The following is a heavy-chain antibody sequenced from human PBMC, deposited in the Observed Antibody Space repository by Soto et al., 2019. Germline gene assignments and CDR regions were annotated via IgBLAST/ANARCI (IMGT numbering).Heavy chain of an antibody. CDR3: VKDGGAGKHNYNIRGDS. Sequence: PGGSLRLSCVVSGVDLSNYGIHWVRQAPGEGLEWVAVISSDGTKKSYIDSVKGRFNISRDNSRSTVFLQMNSLRREDTAMYYCVKDGGAGKHNYNIRGDSCGQGTRVIVS. CDR1: GVDLSNYG. V-gene: IGHV3-30*18. J-gene: IGHJ4*02. D-gene: IGHD1-1*01. CDR2: ISSDGTKK.